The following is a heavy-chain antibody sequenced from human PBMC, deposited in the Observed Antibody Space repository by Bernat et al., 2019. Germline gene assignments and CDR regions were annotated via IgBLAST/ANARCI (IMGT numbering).Heavy chain of an antibody. Sequence: QLQLQESGPGLVKPSETLSLTCTVSGGSISSSSYYWGWIRQPPGKGLEWIGSIYYSGSTYYNPSLKSRVTISVDTSKNQFSLKLSSVTAAVTAVYYCASLNNFWSGYLNYYYYGMDVWGQGTTVTVSS. D-gene: IGHD3-3*01. CDR1: GGSISSSSYY. CDR3: ASLNNFWSGYLNYYYYGMDV. V-gene: IGHV4-39*01. CDR2: IYYSGST. J-gene: IGHJ6*02.